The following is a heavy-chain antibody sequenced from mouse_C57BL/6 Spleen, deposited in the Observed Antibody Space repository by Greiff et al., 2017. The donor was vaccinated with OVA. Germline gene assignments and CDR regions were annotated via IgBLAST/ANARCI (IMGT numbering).Heavy chain of an antibody. CDR1: GYAFTNYL. CDR2: INPGSGGT. D-gene: IGHD1-1*01. V-gene: IGHV1-54*01. J-gene: IGHJ4*01. CDR3: ARGVYYGSHYYAMDY. Sequence: VQLQESGAELVRPGTSVKVSCKASGYAFTNYLIEWVKQRPGQGLEWIGVINPGSGGTNYNEKFKGKATLTADKSSSTAYMQLSSLTSEDSAVYFCARGVYYGSHYYAMDYWGQGTSVTVSS.